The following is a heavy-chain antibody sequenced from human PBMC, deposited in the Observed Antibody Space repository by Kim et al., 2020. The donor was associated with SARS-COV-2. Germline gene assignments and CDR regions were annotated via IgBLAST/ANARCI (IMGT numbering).Heavy chain of an antibody. V-gene: IGHV3-30*02. CDR3: AKDQKGSSGWYEYYGMDA. D-gene: IGHD6-19*01. J-gene: IGHJ6*02. Sequence: NGRLTISRDNSKNTLYLQMNSLRAADTAVYYCAKDQKGSSGWYEYYGMDAWGQGTTVTVSS.